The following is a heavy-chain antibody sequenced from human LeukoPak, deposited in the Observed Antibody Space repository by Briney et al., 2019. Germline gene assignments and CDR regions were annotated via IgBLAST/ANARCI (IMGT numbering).Heavy chain of an antibody. V-gene: IGHV1-18*04. CDR1: AYSLTGFY. J-gene: IGHJ4*02. CDR3: ARSGELSTPDY. D-gene: IGHD3-16*02. Sequence: GASVKVSCKASAYSLTGFYILWMRQAPGQGLEWMGWISAYNGNTNYAQKLQGRVTMTTDTSTSTAYMELRSLRSDDTAVYYCARSGELSTPDYWGQGTLVTVSS. CDR2: ISAYNGNT.